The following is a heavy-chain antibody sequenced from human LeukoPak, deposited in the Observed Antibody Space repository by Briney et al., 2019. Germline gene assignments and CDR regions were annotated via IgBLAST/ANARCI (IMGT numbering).Heavy chain of an antibody. CDR1: GFTLSSYW. V-gene: IGHV3-23*01. D-gene: IGHD5-18*01. Sequence: GGSLRLSCAASGFTLSSYWMSWVRQAPGKGLEWVSAISGSGGSTYYADSVKGRFTISRDNSKNTLYLQMNSLRAEDTAVYYCAKSQLWFKIFDYWGQGTLVTVSS. J-gene: IGHJ4*02. CDR2: ISGSGGST. CDR3: AKSQLWFKIFDY.